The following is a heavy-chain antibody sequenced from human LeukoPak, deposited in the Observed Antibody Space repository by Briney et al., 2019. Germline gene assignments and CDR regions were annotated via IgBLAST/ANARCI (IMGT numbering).Heavy chain of an antibody. V-gene: IGHV1-58*02. D-gene: IGHD6-13*01. Sequence: SVKVSCKASGFTFTSSAMQWVRQARGQRLDWIGWIVVGSGNTNYAQKFQERVTITRDMSTSTAYMELSSLRSEDTAVYYCATCGSSDSSSWEGCDYYYGMDVWGQGTTVTVSS. J-gene: IGHJ6*02. CDR2: IVVGSGNT. CDR3: ATCGSSDSSSWEGCDYYYGMDV. CDR1: GFTFTSSA.